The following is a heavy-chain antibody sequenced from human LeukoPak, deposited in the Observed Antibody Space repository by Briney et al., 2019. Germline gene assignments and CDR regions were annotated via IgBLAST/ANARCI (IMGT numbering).Heavy chain of an antibody. CDR3: ARGPSGYHNT. Sequence: QSGGSLRLSCAASGFTFSNYAMHWVRQAPGKGLEWVSLITWNGVSTYYADSVKSRFTISRDNSKNTLYLQMNSLRAEDTAVYYCARGPSGYHNTGGQGTLVTVSS. CDR1: GFTFSNYA. D-gene: IGHD5-12*01. V-gene: IGHV3-43D*03. CDR2: ITWNGVST. J-gene: IGHJ4*02.